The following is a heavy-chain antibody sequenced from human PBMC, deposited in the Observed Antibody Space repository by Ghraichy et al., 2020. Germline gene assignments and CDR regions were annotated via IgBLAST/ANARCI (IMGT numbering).Heavy chain of an antibody. V-gene: IGHV3-7*03. Sequence: LSLTCAASGFTFSNYWMSWVRHAPGKWLEWVSNIKQDGSKEYYVHSVKGRFTITRDNTKNSLYLQMNSLRAEDTAMYYCAEDRGSSFWSDYYKGLFDYWGEGTLVTVSP. CDR2: IKQDGSKE. J-gene: IGHJ4*02. D-gene: IGHD3-3*01. CDR1: GFTFSNYW. CDR3: AEDRGSSFWSDYYKGLFDY.